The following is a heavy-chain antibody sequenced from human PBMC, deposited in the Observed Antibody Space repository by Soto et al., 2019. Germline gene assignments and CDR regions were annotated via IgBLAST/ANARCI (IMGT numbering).Heavy chain of an antibody. D-gene: IGHD3-9*01. CDR2: ISSSSSYI. V-gene: IGHV3-21*01. Sequence: GGSLRLSCAASGFTFSSYSMNWVRQAPGKGLEWVSSISSSSSYIYYADSVKGRFTISRDNAKNSLYLQMNSLRVEDTAVYYCASDYDILTRHHTWGQGTPVTVSS. J-gene: IGHJ5*02. CDR1: GFTFSSYS. CDR3: ASDYDILTRHHT.